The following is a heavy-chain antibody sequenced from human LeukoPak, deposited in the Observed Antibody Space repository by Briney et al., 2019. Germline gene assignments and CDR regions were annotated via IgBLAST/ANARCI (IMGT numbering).Heavy chain of an antibody. CDR1: GFTFSSYG. Sequence: GGSLRLSCAASGFTFSSYGMPWVRQAPGKGLEWLAVISYDGSNKYYADSVKGRFTISRDNSKNTLYLQMNSLRAEDTAVYYCAKVGANYYYYYGMDVWGKGTTVTVSS. J-gene: IGHJ6*04. CDR2: ISYDGSNK. CDR3: AKVGANYYYYYGMDV. V-gene: IGHV3-30*18. D-gene: IGHD1-26*01.